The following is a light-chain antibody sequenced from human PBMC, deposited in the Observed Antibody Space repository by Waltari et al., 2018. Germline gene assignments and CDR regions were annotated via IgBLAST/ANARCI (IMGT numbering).Light chain of an antibody. Sequence: SSALTQPPSVSVSPGQTASLTCSGDQLGHQYASWYQQKPGQSPLLVIYEDNKRPSGIPEPFTGSSSGNTATLTISGTQAMDEADYYCQAWDSSPYVFGTGTKVTVL. V-gene: IGLV3-1*01. CDR2: EDN. CDR3: QAWDSSPYV. CDR1: QLGHQY. J-gene: IGLJ1*01.